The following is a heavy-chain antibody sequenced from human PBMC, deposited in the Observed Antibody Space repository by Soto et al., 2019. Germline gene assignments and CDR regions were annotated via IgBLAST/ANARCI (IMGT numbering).Heavy chain of an antibody. CDR1: GFTFSSYS. Sequence: GGSLRLSCAASGFTFSSYSMNWVRQAPGKGLEWVSYISSSSSTIYYADSVKGRFTISRDNAKNSLYLQMNSLRAEDTAVYYCARDVEAIAARPHAFDIWGQGTMVTVSS. D-gene: IGHD6-6*01. CDR3: ARDVEAIAARPHAFDI. CDR2: ISSSSSTI. V-gene: IGHV3-48*01. J-gene: IGHJ3*02.